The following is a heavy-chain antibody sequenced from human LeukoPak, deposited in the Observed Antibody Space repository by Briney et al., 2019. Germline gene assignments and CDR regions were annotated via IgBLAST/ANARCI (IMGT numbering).Heavy chain of an antibody. D-gene: IGHD6-19*01. CDR3: ARGTITAVAGKGRYFQH. CDR1: GYTFTSYD. V-gene: IGHV1-8*03. Sequence: ASVKVSCKASGYTFTSYDINWVRQATGQGLEWMGWMNPNSGNTGYAQKFQGRVTITRNTSISTAYMELSSLRSEDTAVYYRARGTITAVAGKGRYFQHWGQGTLVTVSS. J-gene: IGHJ1*01. CDR2: MNPNSGNT.